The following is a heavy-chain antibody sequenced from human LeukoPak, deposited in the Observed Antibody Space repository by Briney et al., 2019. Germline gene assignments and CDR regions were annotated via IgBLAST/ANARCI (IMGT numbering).Heavy chain of an antibody. D-gene: IGHD6-13*01. J-gene: IGHJ4*02. CDR2: IKQDGSAI. Sequence: GGSLRLSCAVSEFTVSSTYMSWVRQAPGKGLEWVANIKQDGSAIYYVDSVKGRFTISRDNAKNSLYLQMNSLRAEDTAVYYCARCGVGVAAAAANCWGQGTLLTVSS. V-gene: IGHV3-7*01. CDR1: EFTVSSTY. CDR3: ARCGVGVAAAAANC.